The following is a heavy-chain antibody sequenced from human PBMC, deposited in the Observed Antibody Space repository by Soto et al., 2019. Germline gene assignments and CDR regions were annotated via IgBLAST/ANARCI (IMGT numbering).Heavy chain of an antibody. CDR3: VKWRDVLPWGCFDP. J-gene: IGHJ5*02. Sequence: QVQLVASGGGVVQPGRSMRLSCEASGFTFNTHGMHWVRQAPGKGLEWLAVISYDGINKYYSDSVKGRFTISRDNSKNTLFVQMNSLRPEDTAVSYCVKWRDVLPWGCFDPWGKGTLVTVPS. CDR1: GFTFNTHG. CDR2: ISYDGINK. V-gene: IGHV3-30*18. D-gene: IGHD2-8*02.